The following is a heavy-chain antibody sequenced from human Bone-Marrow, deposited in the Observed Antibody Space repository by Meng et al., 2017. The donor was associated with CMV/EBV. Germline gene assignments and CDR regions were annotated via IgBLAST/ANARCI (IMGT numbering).Heavy chain of an antibody. CDR3: ARGTMDQDDFWSGYFFDY. J-gene: IGHJ4*02. CDR2: TYYRSKWYN. CDR1: SSNSAA. Sequence: SSNSAAWNWIRQSPSRGLEWLGRTYYRSKWYNDYAVSVKSRITINPDTSKNQFSLQLNSVTPEDTAVYYCARGTMDQDDFWSGYFFDYWGQGTLVTVSS. V-gene: IGHV6-1*01. D-gene: IGHD3-3*01.